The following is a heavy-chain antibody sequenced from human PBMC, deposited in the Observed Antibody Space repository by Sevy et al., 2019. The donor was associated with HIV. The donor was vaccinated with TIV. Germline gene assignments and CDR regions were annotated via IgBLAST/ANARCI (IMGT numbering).Heavy chain of an antibody. CDR3: AKASSSWYGEYYFDY. Sequence: GGSLRLSCAASGFTFSSYGMHWVRQAPGKGLEWVAVISYDGSNKYYADSVKGRFTISRDNSKSTLYLQMNSLRAEDTAVYYCAKASSSWYGEYYFDYWGQGTLVTVSS. CDR2: ISYDGSNK. V-gene: IGHV3-30*18. D-gene: IGHD6-13*01. J-gene: IGHJ4*02. CDR1: GFTFSSYG.